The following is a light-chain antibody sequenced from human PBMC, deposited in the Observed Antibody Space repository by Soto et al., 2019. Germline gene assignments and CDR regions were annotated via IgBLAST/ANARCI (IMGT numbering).Light chain of an antibody. J-gene: IGKJ3*01. V-gene: IGKV1-39*01. CDR1: QSISSY. CDR3: QQSHSPPPT. CDR2: DAS. Sequence: DIQMTQSPSSLSASVGDRVTITCRASQSISSYLNWYQQKPGKAPKLLIYDASSLLGGVSSRFSGSGSGTDFTLTISSLQPEDFATYYCQQSHSPPPTFGPGTKVDIK.